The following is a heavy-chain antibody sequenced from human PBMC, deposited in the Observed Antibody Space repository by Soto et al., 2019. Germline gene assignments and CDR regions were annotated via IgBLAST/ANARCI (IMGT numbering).Heavy chain of an antibody. CDR1: GRTFSNYW. Sequence: EVQLVESGGGLVQPGGSLRLSCAASGRTFSNYWMDWVRQAPGKGLVWVTRINSEGSTSIYADSVKGRFTLSRDNAKNSLYMQMNSLRAEDTAVYHCAVSWGSGAFDIWGQGTMVTVSS. CDR3: AVSWGSGAFDI. V-gene: IGHV3-74*01. CDR2: INSEGSTS. D-gene: IGHD7-27*01. J-gene: IGHJ3*02.